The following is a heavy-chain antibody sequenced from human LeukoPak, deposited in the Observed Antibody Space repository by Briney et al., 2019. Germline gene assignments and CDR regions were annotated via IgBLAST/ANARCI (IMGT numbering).Heavy chain of an antibody. D-gene: IGHD3-10*01. CDR1: GFTFRDYA. CDR2: IKNSGGST. CDR3: AKEGYYGSGSYPYYFDF. Sequence: GGSLRLSCAASGFTFRDYAMSWVRQAPRKGLEWVSGIKNSGGSTFYADSVQGRFTISRDNSKNTLYLQMISLRADDAAVYYCAKEGYYGSGSYPYYFDFWGQGTLVTVSS. J-gene: IGHJ4*02. V-gene: IGHV3-23*01.